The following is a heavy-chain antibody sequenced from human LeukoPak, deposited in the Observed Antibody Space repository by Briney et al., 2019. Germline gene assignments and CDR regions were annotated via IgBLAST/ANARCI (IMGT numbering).Heavy chain of an antibody. CDR3: ASQELEWLLPFEY. CDR2: ISYDGSNK. V-gene: IGHV3-30*03. D-gene: IGHD3-22*01. CDR1: GFTFSSYG. Sequence: GRSLRLSCAASGFTFSSYGMHWVRQAPGKGLEWVAVISYDGSNKYYAVSVKGRFTISRDNSKNTLYLQMNSLRAEHTAVYYCASQELEWLLPFEYWGQGTLVTVSS. J-gene: IGHJ4*02.